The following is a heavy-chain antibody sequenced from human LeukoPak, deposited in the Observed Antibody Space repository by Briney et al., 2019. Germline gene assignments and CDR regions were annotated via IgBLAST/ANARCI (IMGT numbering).Heavy chain of an antibody. V-gene: IGHV3-21*01. CDR2: ISSSSSYI. D-gene: IGHD3-22*01. CDR3: ARAGYYYDSSGYYD. J-gene: IGHJ4*02. CDR1: GFTFSSYS. Sequence: GGSLRLSCAASGFTFSSYSMNWVRQAPGKGLEGVSSISSSSSYIYYADSVKGRFTISRDNAKNSLYLQMNSLRAEDTAVYYCARAGYYYDSSGYYDWGQGTLVTVSS.